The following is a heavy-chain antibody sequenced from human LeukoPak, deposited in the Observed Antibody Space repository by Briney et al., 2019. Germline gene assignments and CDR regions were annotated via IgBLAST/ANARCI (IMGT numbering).Heavy chain of an antibody. Sequence: ASVKVSCKASGGTFSSYAISWVRQAPGQGLEWMGRIIPILGIANYAQKFQGRVTITADNSTSTAYMELSSLRSEDTAVYYCARYGDYAYGMDVWGQGTTVTVSS. V-gene: IGHV1-69*04. CDR1: GGTFSSYA. J-gene: IGHJ6*02. D-gene: IGHD4-17*01. CDR2: IIPILGIA. CDR3: ARYGDYAYGMDV.